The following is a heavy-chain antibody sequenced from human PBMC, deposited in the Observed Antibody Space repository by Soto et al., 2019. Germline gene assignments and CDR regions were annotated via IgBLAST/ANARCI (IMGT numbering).Heavy chain of an antibody. J-gene: IGHJ4*02. Sequence: QVQLQQSGPGLVKPSQTLSLTCAISGDSVSTNSAAWNWIRQSPSRGLEWLGRTYYRSKWLSDFAVSVKGRITIQPDASKNQFSLQLNSVTPEDTAVYYCARGDNWHDFDFDYWGQGTLVTVSS. CDR2: TYYRSKWLS. CDR1: GDSVSTNSAA. D-gene: IGHD1-20*01. CDR3: ARGDNWHDFDFDY. V-gene: IGHV6-1*01.